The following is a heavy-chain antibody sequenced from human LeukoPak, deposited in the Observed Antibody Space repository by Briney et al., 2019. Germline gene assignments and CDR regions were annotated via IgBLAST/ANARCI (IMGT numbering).Heavy chain of an antibody. CDR3: AREIVVVPAAIKGNWFDP. D-gene: IGHD2-2*02. V-gene: IGHV4-59*01. CDR1: GGSISSYY. Sequence: SETLSLTCTVSGGSISSYYWSWIRQPPGKGLEWIGYIYYSGSTNYNPSLKSRVTISVATSKNQFSLKLSSVTAADTAVYYCAREIVVVPAAIKGNWFDPWGQGTLVTVSS. CDR2: IYYSGST. J-gene: IGHJ5*02.